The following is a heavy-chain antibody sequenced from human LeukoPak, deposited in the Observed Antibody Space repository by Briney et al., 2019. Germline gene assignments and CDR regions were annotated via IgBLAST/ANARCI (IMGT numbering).Heavy chain of an antibody. Sequence: ASVTVSCKASGYTFTVYYMHWVRQAPGQGLEWMGWINPNGGGTNYAQKFQGRVTMTRDTSISTAYMELSRLRSDDTAVYYCASTLDSIYDAFDIWGQGTMVTVSS. V-gene: IGHV1-2*02. CDR3: ASTLDSIYDAFDI. CDR2: INPNGGGT. CDR1: GYTFTVYY. D-gene: IGHD3-22*01. J-gene: IGHJ3*02.